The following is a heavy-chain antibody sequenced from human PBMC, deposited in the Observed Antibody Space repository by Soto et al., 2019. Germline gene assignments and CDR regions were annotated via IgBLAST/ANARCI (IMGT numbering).Heavy chain of an antibody. D-gene: IGHD3-22*01. CDR1: GYTFTSYG. CDR3: ARVRSYYDSSGRFDY. Sequence: GASVKVSCKASGYTFTSYGISWVRQAPGQGLEWMGWISAYNGNTNYAQKLQGRVTMTTDTSTSTAYMELRSLRSDDTAVYYCARVRSYYDSSGRFDYWGQGTLVTVSS. V-gene: IGHV1-18*01. J-gene: IGHJ4*02. CDR2: ISAYNGNT.